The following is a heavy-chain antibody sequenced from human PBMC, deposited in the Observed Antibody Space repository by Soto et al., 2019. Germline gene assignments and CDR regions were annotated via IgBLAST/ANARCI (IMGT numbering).Heavy chain of an antibody. J-gene: IGHJ4*02. Sequence: GSLRLSCAASGFTFSSYAMSWVRQAPGKGLEWVSAISGSGGSTYYADSVKGRFTISRDNSKNTLYLQMNSLRAEDTAVYYCAKSIVVVPAEYYDYWGQGTLVTV. CDR3: AKSIVVVPAEYYDY. CDR2: ISGSGGST. V-gene: IGHV3-23*01. CDR1: GFTFSSYA. D-gene: IGHD2-2*01.